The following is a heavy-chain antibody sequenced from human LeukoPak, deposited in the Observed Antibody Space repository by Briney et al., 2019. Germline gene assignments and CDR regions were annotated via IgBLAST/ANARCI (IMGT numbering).Heavy chain of an antibody. V-gene: IGHV5-51*01. CDR1: GYSFTSYW. J-gene: IGHJ4*02. Sequence: GESLKISCKGSGYSFTSYWIGWVRQMPGKGLEWMGIIYPGDSDTRYSPSFQGQVTISADKSISTAYLQWSSLTASDTAMYYCARHVSLGYCSGGSCPAEFDYWGQGTLVTVSS. D-gene: IGHD2-15*01. CDR3: ARHVSLGYCSGGSCPAEFDY. CDR2: IYPGDSDT.